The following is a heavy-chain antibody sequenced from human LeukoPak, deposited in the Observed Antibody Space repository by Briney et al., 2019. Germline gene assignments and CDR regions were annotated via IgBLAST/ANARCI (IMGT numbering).Heavy chain of an antibody. Sequence: PGGSLRLSCAASGFTVSSNYVSWVRQAPGKGLEWVSVIYSGGSTYYADSVKGRFTISRDNSKNTLYLQMNSLRAEDTAVYYCATNIVVVPDDAFDIWGQGTMVTVSS. CDR2: IYSGGST. J-gene: IGHJ3*02. CDR1: GFTVSSNY. D-gene: IGHD2-2*01. V-gene: IGHV3-53*01. CDR3: ATNIVVVPDDAFDI.